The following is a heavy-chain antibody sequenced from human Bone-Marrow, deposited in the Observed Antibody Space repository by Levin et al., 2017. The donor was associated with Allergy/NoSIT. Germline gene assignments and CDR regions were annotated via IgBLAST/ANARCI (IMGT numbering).Heavy chain of an antibody. CDR2: IKTDGSEK. CDR3: ATASRGSSWYY. V-gene: IGHV3-7*01. J-gene: IGHJ4*02. Sequence: GESLKISCAASGSTFSNYWMRWIRQAPGRGLEGVANIKTDGSEKYYVDSVKGRFAISRDNAKNSMYLQLNNVRAEDTGVYYCATASRGSSWYYCGPGSLVAVSS. CDR1: GSTFSNYW. D-gene: IGHD6-13*01.